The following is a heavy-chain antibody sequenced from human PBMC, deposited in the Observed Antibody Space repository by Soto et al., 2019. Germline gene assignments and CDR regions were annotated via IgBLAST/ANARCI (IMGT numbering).Heavy chain of an antibody. J-gene: IGHJ6*02. Sequence: QVQLVQSGAEVKKPGASVKVSCKASGYTFTSYGISWVRQAPGQGLEGMGWISAYNGNTNYAQKLQGRVTMTTDTSTSTAYMELRSLRSDDTAVSYCARYYDILTGPHNGMDVWGQGTTVTVSS. CDR3: ARYYDILTGPHNGMDV. CDR1: GYTFTSYG. V-gene: IGHV1-18*01. CDR2: ISAYNGNT. D-gene: IGHD3-9*01.